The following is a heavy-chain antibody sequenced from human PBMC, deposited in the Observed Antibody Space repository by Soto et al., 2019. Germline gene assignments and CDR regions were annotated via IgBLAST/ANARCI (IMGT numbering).Heavy chain of an antibody. CDR1: GFTFSSYA. D-gene: IGHD6-19*01. J-gene: IGHJ4*02. CDR2: ISYDGSNK. CDR3: ARVSATGWHVNGRDYFDH. Sequence: GGSLRLSCAASGFTFSSYAMHWVRQAPGKGLEWVAVISYDGSNKYYADSVKGRFTISRDNSKNTLYLQMNSLRAEDTAVYYCARVSATGWHVNGRDYFDHWGLGTLVTVSS. V-gene: IGHV3-30-3*01.